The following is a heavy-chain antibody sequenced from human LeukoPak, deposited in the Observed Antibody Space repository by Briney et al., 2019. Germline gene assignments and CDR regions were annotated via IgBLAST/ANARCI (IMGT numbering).Heavy chain of an antibody. J-gene: IGHJ4*02. CDR3: VKVSRYCSGGSCYDYFDY. Sequence: GGSLRLSCSASGFTFSSYAMHWVRQAPGKGLEYVSAISSNGGSTYYADSVKGRFTISRDNSKNTLYLQMSSLRAEDTAVYYRVKVSRYCSGGSCYDYFDYWGQGTLVTVSS. V-gene: IGHV3-64D*06. D-gene: IGHD2-15*01. CDR2: ISSNGGST. CDR1: GFTFSSYA.